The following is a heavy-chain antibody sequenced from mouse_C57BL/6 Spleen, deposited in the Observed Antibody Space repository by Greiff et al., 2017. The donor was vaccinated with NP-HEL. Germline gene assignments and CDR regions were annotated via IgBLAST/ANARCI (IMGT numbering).Heavy chain of an antibody. CDR2: FHPYNDDT. V-gene: IGHV1-47*01. D-gene: IGHD1-1*01. CDR1: GYTFTTYP. Sequence: VQLQQSGAELVKPGASVKMSCKASGYTFTTYPIEWMKQNHGKSLEWIGNFHPYNDDTKYNEKCKGKAILTVEKSSSTVYLELIRLTSDDSAVYYWARGYYGSRSFDYWGQGTTLTVSS. J-gene: IGHJ2*01. CDR3: ARGYYGSRSFDY.